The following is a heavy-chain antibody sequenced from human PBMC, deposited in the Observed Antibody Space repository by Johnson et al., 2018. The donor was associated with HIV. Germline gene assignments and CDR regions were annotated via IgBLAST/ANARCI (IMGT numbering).Heavy chain of an antibody. CDR2: IKSKTDGGTT. CDR1: GFTFSNAW. CDR3: TTADCGFDCYEPDAFDI. J-gene: IGHJ3*02. V-gene: IGHV3-15*01. D-gene: IGHD2-21*02. Sequence: EQLVESGGGLVKPGGSLRLSCAASGFTFSNAWMSWVRQAPGKGLEWVGRIKSKTDGGTTDYAAPVKGRFTISRDDSKNTLYLQMNSLKTEDTAVYYCTTADCGFDCYEPDAFDIWGQGTMVTVSS.